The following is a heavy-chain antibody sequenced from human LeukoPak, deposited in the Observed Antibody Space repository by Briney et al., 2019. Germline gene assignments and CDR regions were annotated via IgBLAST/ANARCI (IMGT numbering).Heavy chain of an antibody. CDR3: ARGSAYYYYMDV. CDR2: INPQSGGT. CDR1: GYPFTGYY. V-gene: IGHV1-2*02. Sequence: ASVKVSCKASGYPFTGYYMHWGRQGPGQGLEWMGWINPQSGGTNYGQKLQGRVTMTRDTSTGTAYMERSRLRSDDTAVYYCARGSAYYYYMDVWGKGTTVSVSS. J-gene: IGHJ6*03.